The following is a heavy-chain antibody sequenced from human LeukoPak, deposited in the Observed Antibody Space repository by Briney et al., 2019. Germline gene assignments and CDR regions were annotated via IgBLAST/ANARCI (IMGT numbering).Heavy chain of an antibody. CDR3: AKDGGGTIFGMVIILHYMDV. V-gene: IGHV3-23*01. J-gene: IGHJ6*03. CDR2: ISGSGGST. D-gene: IGHD3-3*01. CDR1: GFIFSDYV. Sequence: GGSLRLSCAASGFIFSDYVMNWVRQAPGKGLEWVSTISGSGGSTYYADSVKGRFTISRENSKNTLYLQVNSLRAEDTAVYYCAKDGGGTIFGMVIILHYMDVWGKGTTVTVSS.